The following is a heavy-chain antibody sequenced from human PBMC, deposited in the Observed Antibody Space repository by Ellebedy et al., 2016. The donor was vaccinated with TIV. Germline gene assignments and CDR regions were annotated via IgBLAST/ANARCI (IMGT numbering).Heavy chain of an antibody. CDR3: ATDSRYSYGYRFDH. V-gene: IGHV1-69*04. J-gene: IGHJ4*02. CDR1: GGAFSNYA. D-gene: IGHD5-18*01. CDR2: IIPMLGIT. Sequence: ASVKVSCKASGGAFSNYAVNWVRQAPGQGLECMGKIIPMLGITNYAQNFQGRVTITADKSTGTPYMELSSLRSEDTAVYYCATDSRYSYGYRFDHWGQGTLVIASS.